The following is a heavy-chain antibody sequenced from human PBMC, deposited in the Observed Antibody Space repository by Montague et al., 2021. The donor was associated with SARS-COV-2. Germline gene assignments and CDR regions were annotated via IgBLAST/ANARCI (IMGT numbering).Heavy chain of an antibody. V-gene: IGHV4-39*01. J-gene: IGHJ4*02. CDR1: GGSISSSSYY. D-gene: IGHD1-26*01. Sequence: SETLSLTCTVSGGSISSSSYYWGWIRQPPGKGLEWIGSIYYSGSTYYNPSLKSRVTISVDTSENQFSLKMGSVTAADTALYYCAEIVGAADYWGQGTLVTVSS. CDR3: AEIVGAADY. CDR2: IYYSGST.